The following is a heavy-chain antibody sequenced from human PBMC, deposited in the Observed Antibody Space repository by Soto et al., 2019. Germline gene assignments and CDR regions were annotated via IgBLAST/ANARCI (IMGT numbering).Heavy chain of an antibody. CDR3: AGRGFNNLIY. Sequence: GGSLRLSCAGSGFSFSEYAMHWVRQAPGKGRDWVAVVSYEWRKQYYADSVRGRFTISRDNSKNVLYLQMDSLRPEDTAVYYCAGRGFNNLIYWGQGTPVTVSS. J-gene: IGHJ4*02. CDR1: GFSFSEYA. D-gene: IGHD1-1*01. CDR2: VSYEWRKQ. V-gene: IGHV3-30-3*01.